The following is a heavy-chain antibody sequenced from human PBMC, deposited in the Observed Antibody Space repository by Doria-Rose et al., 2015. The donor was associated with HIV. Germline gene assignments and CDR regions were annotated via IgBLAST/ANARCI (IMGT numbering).Heavy chain of an antibody. V-gene: IGHV2-26*01. CDR1: GVSLSSPGMG. J-gene: IGHJ4*02. CDR2: IFTDDER. D-gene: IGHD6-13*01. Sequence: QITLKESGPVLVKPTETLTLTCTVSGVSLSSPGMGVSWIRQPPGKALEWLANIFTDDERSYTPSLKSRLTISRCTSKSQLVLTMTDMDREDTATYYCARIKSSRWYHKVYFDFWCQVTLVIVSA. CDR3: ARIKSSRWYHKVYFDF.